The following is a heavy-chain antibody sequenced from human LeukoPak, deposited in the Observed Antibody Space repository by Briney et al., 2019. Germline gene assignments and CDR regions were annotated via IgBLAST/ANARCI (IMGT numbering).Heavy chain of an antibody. CDR1: GGSFSGYY. CDR2: INHSGST. Sequence: PSETLSLTCAVYGGSFSGYYWSWIRQPPGKGLEWIGEINHSGSTNYNPSLKSRVTISVDTSKNQFSLKLSSVTAADTAVYYCARVGQFDPWGQGTLVTVSS. CDR3: ARVGQFDP. V-gene: IGHV4-34*01. J-gene: IGHJ5*02.